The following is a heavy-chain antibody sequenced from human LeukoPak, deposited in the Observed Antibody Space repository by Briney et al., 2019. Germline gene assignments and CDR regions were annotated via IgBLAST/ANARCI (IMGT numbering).Heavy chain of an antibody. D-gene: IGHD3-22*01. V-gene: IGHV3-30*03. CDR1: GFTFSSYG. J-gene: IGHJ4*02. CDR2: ISYDGSNK. CDR3: ARDWYYYDSSGYSSSFDY. Sequence: PGGSLRLSCAASGFTFSSYGMHWVRQAPGKGLEWVAVISYDGSNKYYADSVKGRFTISRDNSKNTLYLQMNSLRAEDTAVYYCARDWYYYDSSGYSSSFDYWGQGTLVTVSS.